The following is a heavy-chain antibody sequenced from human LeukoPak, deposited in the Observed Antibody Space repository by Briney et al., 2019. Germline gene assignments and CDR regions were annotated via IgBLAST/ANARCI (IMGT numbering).Heavy chain of an antibody. Sequence: GGSLRLSCAASGFTFSSYWMSWVRQAPGKGLEWVANIKQDGSEKYYVDSVKGRFTISRDNAENSLYLQMNSLRAEDTAVYYCASLGTTVTTDDAFDIWGQGTMVTVSS. CDR1: GFTFSSYW. J-gene: IGHJ3*02. D-gene: IGHD4-17*01. CDR3: ASLGTTVTTDDAFDI. V-gene: IGHV3-7*03. CDR2: IKQDGSEK.